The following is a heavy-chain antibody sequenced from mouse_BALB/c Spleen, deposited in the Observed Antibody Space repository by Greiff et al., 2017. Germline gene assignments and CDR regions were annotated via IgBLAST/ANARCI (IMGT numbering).Heavy chain of an antibody. V-gene: IGHV2-2*02. CDR3: ARNYYGSRVLDD. Sequence: VKVVESGPGLVQPSQSLSITCTVSGFSLTSYGVHWVRQSPGKGLEWLGVIWSGGSTDYNAAFISRLSISKDNSKSQVFFKMNSLQANDTAIYYCARNYYGSRVLDDWGQGTSVTVSS. J-gene: IGHJ4*01. D-gene: IGHD1-1*01. CDR1: GFSLTSYG. CDR2: IWSGGST.